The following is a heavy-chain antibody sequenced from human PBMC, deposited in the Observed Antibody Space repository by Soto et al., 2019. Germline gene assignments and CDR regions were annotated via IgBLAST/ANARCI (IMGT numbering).Heavy chain of an antibody. J-gene: IGHJ4*02. CDR1: GFSFSIYT. D-gene: IGHD5-18*01. V-gene: IGHV3-21*05. CDR3: AREGYGYYFDY. Sequence: PGGSLRLSCAASGFSFSIYTMSWVRQAPGKRLEWISYIGAAPGDIKYADAVKGRLSISRDNSKNSLYLQMNSLRAEDTAVYYCAREGYGYYFDYWGLGTLVTAPQ. CDR2: IGAAPGDI.